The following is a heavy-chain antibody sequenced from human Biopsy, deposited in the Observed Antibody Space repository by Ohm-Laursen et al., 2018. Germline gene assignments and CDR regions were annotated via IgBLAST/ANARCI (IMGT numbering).Heavy chain of an antibody. CDR2: ISYSGTT. CDR1: GGSIGGGEYY. CDR3: ARGVPHYDGSGFPLAGYWYFDL. J-gene: IGHJ2*01. D-gene: IGHD3-22*01. Sequence: PSDTLSLTCTVSGGSIGGGEYYWNWIRQHPGKGLEWIGLISYSGTTFYNPSLESLLTISIDTSKNHFSLNLRSVIAADTAVYYCARGVPHYDGSGFPLAGYWYFDLWGRGTLVTVSS. V-gene: IGHV4-31*01.